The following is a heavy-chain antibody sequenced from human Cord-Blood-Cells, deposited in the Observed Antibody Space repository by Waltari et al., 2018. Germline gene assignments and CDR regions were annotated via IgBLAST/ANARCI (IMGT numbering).Heavy chain of an antibody. J-gene: IGHJ4*02. CDR3: ATAANWGSGFDY. Sequence: QVQLVESGGGVVQPGRSLRLSCAASGFTFSSYGMHWVRQAPGKGLEWVAVIWYDGSNKYYADSVKGRFTISRDNSKNTLYLQMNSLRAEDTAVYYCATAANWGSGFDYWGQGTLVTVSS. D-gene: IGHD7-27*01. CDR2: IWYDGSNK. CDR1: GFTFSSYG. V-gene: IGHV3-33*01.